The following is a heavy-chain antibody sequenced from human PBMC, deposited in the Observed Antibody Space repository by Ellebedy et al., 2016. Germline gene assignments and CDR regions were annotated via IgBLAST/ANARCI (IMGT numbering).Heavy chain of an antibody. Sequence: ASVKVSCKASGGTFSSYAISWVRQASGQGLEWMGGIIPICGTTNYAQKFQGRVTITADESTSSAYMELSSLRSEDTAVYYCARDRTGDWRGNYYYYGMDVWGQGTTVTVSS. V-gene: IGHV1-69*13. D-gene: IGHD7-27*01. CDR2: IIPICGTT. CDR3: ARDRTGDWRGNYYYYGMDV. J-gene: IGHJ6*02. CDR1: GGTFSSYA.